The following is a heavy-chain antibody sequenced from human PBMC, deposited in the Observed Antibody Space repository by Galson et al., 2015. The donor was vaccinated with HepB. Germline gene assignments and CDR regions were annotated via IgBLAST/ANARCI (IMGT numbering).Heavy chain of an antibody. J-gene: IGHJ6*02. CDR1: GYTFTDYY. CDR3: ARVGTGSTASGTSYYYGMDV. CDR2: LNPNTGGT. D-gene: IGHD6-13*01. V-gene: IGHV1-2*06. Sequence: SVKVSCKASGYTFTDYYIHWVRQAPGQGLEWMGRLNPNTGGTNYAQKFQGRVTMTRDTSISTAYMELSRLRSDDTAVYYCARVGTGSTASGTSYYYGMDVWGQGTTVTVSS.